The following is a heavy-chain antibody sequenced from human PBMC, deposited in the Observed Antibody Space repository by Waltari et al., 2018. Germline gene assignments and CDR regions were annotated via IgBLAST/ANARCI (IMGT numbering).Heavy chain of an antibody. CDR3: ARAGTGTGGWYYYYYMDV. V-gene: IGHV1-8*01. J-gene: IGHJ6*03. CDR2: MNPNSGNT. CDR1: GYTFTSYD. D-gene: IGHD1-7*01. Sequence: QVQLVQSGAEVKKPGASVKVSCKASGYTFTSYDINWVRQATGQGLEWMGWMNPNSGNTGYAQKFQGRVTMTRNTSISTAYMELRSLRSEDTAVYYCARAGTGTGGWYYYYYMDVWGKGTTVTVSS.